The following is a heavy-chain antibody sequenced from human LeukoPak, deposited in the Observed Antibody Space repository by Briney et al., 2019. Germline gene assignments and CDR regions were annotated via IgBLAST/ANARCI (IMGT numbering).Heavy chain of an antibody. CDR2: IIPIFGTA. V-gene: IGHV1-69*13. CDR1: GGTFSSYA. CDR3: ARDQAENDSSGNYYNYGMDV. J-gene: IGHJ6*02. D-gene: IGHD3-22*01. Sequence: SVTVSCTASGGTFSSYAISWVRQAPGQGLEWMGGIIPIFGTANYAQKFQGRVTITADESTSTVYMELTSLRSADTAVYYCARDQAENDSSGNYYNYGMDVRGQGTTVIVSS.